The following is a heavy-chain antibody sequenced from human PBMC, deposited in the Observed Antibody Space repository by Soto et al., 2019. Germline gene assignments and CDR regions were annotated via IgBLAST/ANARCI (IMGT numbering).Heavy chain of an antibody. CDR1: GFTFSSYG. D-gene: IGHD6-6*01. J-gene: IGHJ6*02. Sequence: PGGSLRLSCAASGFTFSSYGMHWVRQAPGKGLEWVAVIWYDGSNKYYADSVKGRFTISRDNSKNTLYLQMNSLRAEDTAVYYCAREGGSIAARPRNYYYGMDVWGQGTTVTVSS. CDR3: AREGGSIAARPRNYYYGMDV. V-gene: IGHV3-33*01. CDR2: IWYDGSNK.